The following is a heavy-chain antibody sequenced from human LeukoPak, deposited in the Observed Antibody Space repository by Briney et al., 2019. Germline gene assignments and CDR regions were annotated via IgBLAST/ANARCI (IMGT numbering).Heavy chain of an antibody. Sequence: PGGSLRLSCAASGFTFSSYAMSWVRQAPGKGLEWVSAISGSGGSTYYADSVKGRFTISRDNSKNTLYLQMNSLRTEDTAVYYCAKVEIVATIFDYWGQGTLVTVSS. CDR3: AKVEIVATIFDY. J-gene: IGHJ4*02. D-gene: IGHD5-12*01. CDR1: GFTFSSYA. V-gene: IGHV3-23*01. CDR2: ISGSGGST.